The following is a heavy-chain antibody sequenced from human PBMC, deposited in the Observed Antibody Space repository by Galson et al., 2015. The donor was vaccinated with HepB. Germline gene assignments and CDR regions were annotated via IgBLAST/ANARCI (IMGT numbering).Heavy chain of an antibody. CDR1: GYTFSSYS. D-gene: IGHD2-15*01. J-gene: IGHJ5*02. CDR3: ARGALVVVVDATQNNWFDP. Sequence: QSGAEVKRPGASVKVSCKASGYTFSSYSITWVRQAPGQGLEWMGWNSAYNRKKDYARQLQGRVTMTTDTSTSTAYMELKSLRSDDTAVYYCARGALVVVVDATQNNWFDPWGQGTLVTVSS. CDR2: NSAYNRKK. V-gene: IGHV1-18*01.